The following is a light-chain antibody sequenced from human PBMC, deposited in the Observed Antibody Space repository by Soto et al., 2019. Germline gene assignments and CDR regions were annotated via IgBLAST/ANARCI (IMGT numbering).Light chain of an antibody. CDR2: AAS. V-gene: IGKV1-5*01. J-gene: IGKJ1*01. CDR1: RSISDW. CDR3: QHYNNWPPWK. Sequence: DIQMTQSPSSLSPSVGDRVTITCRSSRSISDWLAWYQQKPGKAPKLLIYAASSLQSGVPSRFSGSGSGTEFTLTISSLQSEDFAVYYCQHYNNWPPWKCGQGTKVDIK.